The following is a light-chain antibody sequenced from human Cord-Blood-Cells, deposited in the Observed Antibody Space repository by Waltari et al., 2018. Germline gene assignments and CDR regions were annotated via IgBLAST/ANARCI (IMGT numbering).Light chain of an antibody. CDR1: QSISSY. Sequence: DIQMTQSPSSLSASVGDRVTITCRASQSISSYLNWYQQKPGKAPKLLIYAASSLQSGVPSRFSVSGSGTDFTLTISSLQPEDFATYNCQQSYSTPRTFGVGTKVEIK. CDR3: QQSYSTPRT. CDR2: AAS. V-gene: IGKV1-39*01. J-gene: IGKJ4*01.